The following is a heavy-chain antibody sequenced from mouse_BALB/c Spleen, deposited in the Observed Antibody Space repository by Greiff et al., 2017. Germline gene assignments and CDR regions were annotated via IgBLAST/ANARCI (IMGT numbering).Heavy chain of an antibody. D-gene: IGHD1-1*01. CDR3: ARSEDYYDSRVPFDY. J-gene: IGHJ2*01. CDR2: ISYSGST. V-gene: IGHV3-2*02. Sequence: DVKLVESGPGLVKPSQSLSLTCTVTGYSITSDYAWNWIRQFPGNKLEWMGYISYSGSTSYNPSLKSRISITRDTSKNQFFLQLNSVTTEDTATYYCARSEDYYDSRVPFDYWGQGTTLTVSS. CDR1: GYSITSDYA.